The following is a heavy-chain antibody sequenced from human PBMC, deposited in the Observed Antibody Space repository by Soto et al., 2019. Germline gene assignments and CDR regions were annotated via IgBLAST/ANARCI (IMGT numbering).Heavy chain of an antibody. CDR3: ARGYSSGPDY. Sequence: PGGSQRLSCTSSGFNFRDHWMHWVRQAPGKGLVWVSRINSDGSTTTYADSVKGRFTISRDNAKSTLYLQLNSLRAEDTALYYCARGYSSGPDYWGQGTLVTVSS. CDR2: INSDGSTT. V-gene: IGHV3-74*01. D-gene: IGHD6-19*01. J-gene: IGHJ4*02. CDR1: GFNFRDHW.